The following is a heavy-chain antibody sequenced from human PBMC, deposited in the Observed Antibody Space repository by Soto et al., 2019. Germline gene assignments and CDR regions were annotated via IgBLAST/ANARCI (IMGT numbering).Heavy chain of an antibody. Sequence: QVQLVQSGAEVKKPGASVKVSCKASGYTFTSYDIDWVRQATGQGLEWMGWMNPNSGDTGYAQKFQGRVTMTSNTSISTADMELRSLRSEDTAVYYCARVRPWIQGPRWGQGTLVTVS. CDR1: GYTFTSYD. D-gene: IGHD5-18*01. CDR2: MNPNSGDT. CDR3: ARVRPWIQGPR. V-gene: IGHV1-8*01. J-gene: IGHJ4*02.